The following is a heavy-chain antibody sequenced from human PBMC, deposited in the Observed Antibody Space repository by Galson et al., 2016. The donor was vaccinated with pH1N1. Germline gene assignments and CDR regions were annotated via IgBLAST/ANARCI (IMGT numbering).Heavy chain of an antibody. Sequence: SLRLSCAASGFIFSGYSMNWVRQAPGKGLEWVSSINSGSFHIYYADSVKGRFTISRDNAKNSLFLQMNSLRAEDTALYYCARYSSGRGVDSSYYMDVWGQGTTVTVSS. J-gene: IGHJ6*02. CDR2: INSGSFHI. D-gene: IGHD6-25*01. CDR1: GFIFSGYS. CDR3: ARYSSGRGVDSSYYMDV. V-gene: IGHV3-21*04.